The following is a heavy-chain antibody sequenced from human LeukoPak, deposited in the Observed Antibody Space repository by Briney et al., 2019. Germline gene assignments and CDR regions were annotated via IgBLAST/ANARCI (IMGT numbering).Heavy chain of an antibody. J-gene: IGHJ4*02. D-gene: IGHD2-8*01. Sequence: SQTLSLTCAISGDSVSSKNDAWNWIRQSPSRGLEWLGRTYYRSKWYYDYAVSVQGRITIDPDTSRNEFSLQLSSVTPEDTAVYYCARDLGNTGWYTFDFWGQGILVTVSS. CDR3: ARDLGNTGWYTFDF. CDR2: TYYRSKWYY. CDR1: GDSVSSKNDA. V-gene: IGHV6-1*01.